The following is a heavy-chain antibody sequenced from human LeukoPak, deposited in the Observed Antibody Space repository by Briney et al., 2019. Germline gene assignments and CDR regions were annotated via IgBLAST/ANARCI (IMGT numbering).Heavy chain of an antibody. CDR2: ISVSGGST. Sequence: GGSLRLSCTASGFTFSSCAMSWVRQAPEKGLEWVSAISVSGGSTYYADSVKGRFTISRDNSKNTLYLQMSSLRAEETAVYYCAKGTAGYSSSWYGDYWGQGTLVTVSS. CDR3: AKGTAGYSSSWYGDY. D-gene: IGHD6-13*01. CDR1: GFTFSSCA. V-gene: IGHV3-23*01. J-gene: IGHJ4*02.